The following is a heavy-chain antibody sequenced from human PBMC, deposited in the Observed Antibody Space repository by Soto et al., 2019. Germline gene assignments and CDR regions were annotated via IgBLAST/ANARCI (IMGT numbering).Heavy chain of an antibody. V-gene: IGHV3-7*04. CDR3: ARVESITMIVEHPRAFDI. CDR2: IKQDGSEK. D-gene: IGHD3-22*01. Sequence: LRLSCAASGFTFSSYWMSWVRQAPGKGLEWVANIKQDGSEKYYVDSVKGRFTISRDNAKNSLYLQMNSLRAEDTAVYYCARVESITMIVEHPRAFDIWGQGTMVTVSS. J-gene: IGHJ3*02. CDR1: GFTFSSYW.